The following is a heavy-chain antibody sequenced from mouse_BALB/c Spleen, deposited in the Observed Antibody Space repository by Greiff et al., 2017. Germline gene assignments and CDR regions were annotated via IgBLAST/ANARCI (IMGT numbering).Heavy chain of an antibody. CDR2: ISNLAYSI. CDR1: GFTFSDYG. CDR3: AREGYGNSYFDY. Sequence: EVMLVESGGGLVQPGGSRKLSCAASGFTFSDYGMAWVRQAPGKGPEWVAFISNLAYSIYYADTVTGRFTISRENAKNTLYLEMSSLRSEDTAMYYCAREGYGNSYFDYWGQGTTLTVSS. D-gene: IGHD2-10*02. V-gene: IGHV5-15*02. J-gene: IGHJ2*01.